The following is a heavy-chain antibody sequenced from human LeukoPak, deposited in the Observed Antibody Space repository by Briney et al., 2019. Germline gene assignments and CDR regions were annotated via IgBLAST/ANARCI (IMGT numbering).Heavy chain of an antibody. D-gene: IGHD3/OR15-3a*01. CDR3: ARGYVWIEMGLGY. CDR1: VYTFTGYS. V-gene: IGHV1-2*02. Sequence: GASVNVSCKASVYTFTGYSIYWVRQAPGQGLEWMGGINPNSGDTNFAQKFQGRVTMTRDTSISTAYMELSGLRSDDTAIYYCARGYVWIEMGLGYWGQGTLVTVSS. J-gene: IGHJ4*02. CDR2: INPNSGDT.